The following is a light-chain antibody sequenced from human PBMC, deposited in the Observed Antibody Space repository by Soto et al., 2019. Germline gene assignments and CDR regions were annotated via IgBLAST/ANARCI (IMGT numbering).Light chain of an antibody. Sequence: QSVLAQPAAVSGSPGQLITISCIGTSSDAGGYNYVSWYQQQSGKAPKLMIHEVSNRPSGVSNRVSGAKSGDTASLTISGLQPEDEADYYCSSYTSSRACVFGIGTKV. CDR1: SSDAGGYNY. CDR2: EVS. J-gene: IGLJ1*01. CDR3: SSYTSSRACV. V-gene: IGLV2-14*01.